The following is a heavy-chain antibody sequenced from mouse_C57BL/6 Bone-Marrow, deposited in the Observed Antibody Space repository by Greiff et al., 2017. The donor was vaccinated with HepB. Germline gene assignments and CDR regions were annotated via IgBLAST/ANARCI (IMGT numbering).Heavy chain of an antibody. J-gene: IGHJ4*01. V-gene: IGHV5-17*01. CDR1: GFTFRDYG. Sequence: EVMLVESGGGLVKPGGSLKLSCAASGFTFRDYGMHWVRQAPEKGLEWVAYISSGSSTIYYADTVKGRFTISRDNAKNTLFLQRTSLRSEDTAMYYCARMGMDYWGQGTSVTVSS. CDR3: ARMGMDY. CDR2: ISSGSSTI.